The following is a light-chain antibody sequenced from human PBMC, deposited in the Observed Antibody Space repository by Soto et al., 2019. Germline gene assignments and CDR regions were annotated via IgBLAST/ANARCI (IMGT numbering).Light chain of an antibody. CDR1: SRDVGGYNY. V-gene: IGLV2-14*01. Sequence: QSALTQPASVSGSPGQSITISCTGTSRDVGGYNYVSWYQQHPGKAPKLMIYEVSNRPSGVSNRFSGSRSDNTASLTISGLQAEDEADYYCSSYTSSSTYVFGTGTKVTVL. CDR3: SSYTSSSTYV. J-gene: IGLJ1*01. CDR2: EVS.